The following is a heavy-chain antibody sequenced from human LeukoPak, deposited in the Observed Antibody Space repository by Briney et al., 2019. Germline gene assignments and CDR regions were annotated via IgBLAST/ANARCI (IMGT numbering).Heavy chain of an antibody. J-gene: IGHJ4*02. D-gene: IGHD3/OR15-3a*01. CDR2: SSSSGSTI. Sequence: GGSPRLSRAASGFTLSDYYMSWIRQAPGKGLEWVSYSSSSGSTIYYADSVKGRFAISRDNAKNSLYLQMNSLRAEDTAVYYCARRRDFIDYWGQGTLVTVSS. V-gene: IGHV3-11*01. CDR3: ARRRDFIDY. CDR1: GFTLSDYY.